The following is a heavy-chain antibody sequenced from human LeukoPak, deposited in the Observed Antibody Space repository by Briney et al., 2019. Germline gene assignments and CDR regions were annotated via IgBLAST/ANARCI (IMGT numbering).Heavy chain of an antibody. D-gene: IGHD6-13*01. CDR2: INHSGST. V-gene: IGHV4-34*01. Sequence: SETLSLTCAVYGGSFSGYYWSWIRQPPGKGLEWIGEINHSGSTNYNPSLKSRVTISVDTSKNQFSLKLSSVTAADTAVYYCARGRYSSSWYSRGLGYWGQGTLVTVS. CDR3: ARGRYSSSWYSRGLGY. CDR1: GGSFSGYY. J-gene: IGHJ4*02.